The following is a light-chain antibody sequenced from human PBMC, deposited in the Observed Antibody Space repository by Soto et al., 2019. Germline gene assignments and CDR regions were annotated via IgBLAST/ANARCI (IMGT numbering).Light chain of an antibody. V-gene: IGKV1-39*01. Sequence: EIKMNQSPSSLSACMGDRVTITCRASQSISSYLNWYQQKPGKAPKLLIYAASSLQSGVPSRFSGSGSGTDFTLTISSLQPEDFATYYCQQSYSTPLTFGGGTMVDI. J-gene: IGKJ4*01. CDR3: QQSYSTPLT. CDR2: AAS. CDR1: QSISSY.